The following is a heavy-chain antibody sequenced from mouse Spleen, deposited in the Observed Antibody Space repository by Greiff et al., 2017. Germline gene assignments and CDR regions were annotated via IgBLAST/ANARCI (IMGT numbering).Heavy chain of an antibody. D-gene: IGHD4-1*01. CDR2: INPNNGGT. Sequence: VQLQQSGPELVKPGASVKISCKASGYTFTDYYMNWVKQSHGKSLEWIGDINPNNGGTSYNQKFKGKATLTVDKSSSTAYMELRSLTSEDSAVYYCARSKLGSFAYWGQGTLVTVSA. V-gene: IGHV1-26*01. CDR1: GYTFTDYY. J-gene: IGHJ3*01. CDR3: ARSKLGSFAY.